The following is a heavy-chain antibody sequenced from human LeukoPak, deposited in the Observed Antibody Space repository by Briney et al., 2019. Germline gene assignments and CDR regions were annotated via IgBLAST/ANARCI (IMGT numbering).Heavy chain of an antibody. CDR3: ARGDILTGYSY. D-gene: IGHD3-9*01. V-gene: IGHV4-34*01. Sequence: SETLSLTCAVYGGSFRGYYWSWIRQPPGKGLEWIGEINHRGSTKYNPSLKSRVTISVDTSKNQFSLNLRSASAADTAVYYCARGDILTGYSYWGQGTLVTVSS. J-gene: IGHJ4*02. CDR2: INHRGST. CDR1: GGSFRGYY.